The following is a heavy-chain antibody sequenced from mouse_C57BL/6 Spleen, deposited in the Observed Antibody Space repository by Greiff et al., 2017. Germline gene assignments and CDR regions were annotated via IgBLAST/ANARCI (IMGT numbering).Heavy chain of an antibody. CDR1: GYAFRSSW. V-gene: IGHV1-82*01. CDR2: IYPGDGDT. Sequence: QVQLQQSGPELVKPGASVKISCKASGYAFRSSWMNWVKQRPGKGLEWIGRIYPGDGDTNYNGKFKGKATLTADKSSSTAYMQLSSLTSEDSAVYFCARWYYGYFDYWGQGTTLTVSS. D-gene: IGHD1-1*01. J-gene: IGHJ2*01. CDR3: ARWYYGYFDY.